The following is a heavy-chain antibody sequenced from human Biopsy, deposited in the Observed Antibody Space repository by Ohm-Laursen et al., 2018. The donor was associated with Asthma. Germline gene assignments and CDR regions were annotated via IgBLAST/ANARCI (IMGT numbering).Heavy chain of an antibody. Sequence: SLRLSCSASEFSVSSSYMNWVRQAPGKGLEWVSVIYNDGRAYYADSVKRRFTVSRSNSINTMFLHLNSRRAEDTAVYYCTRKTTVTTAYAMDVWGRGTTVTVSS. CDR3: TRKTTVTTAYAMDV. CDR2: IYNDGRA. CDR1: EFSVSSSY. D-gene: IGHD4-17*01. J-gene: IGHJ6*02. V-gene: IGHV3-66*02.